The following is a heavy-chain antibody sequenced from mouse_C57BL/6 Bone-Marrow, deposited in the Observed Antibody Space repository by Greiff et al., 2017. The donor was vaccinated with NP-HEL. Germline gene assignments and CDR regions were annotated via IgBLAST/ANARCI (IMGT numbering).Heavy chain of an antibody. D-gene: IGHD2-13*01. CDR3: TTDYSDPAYYAMGC. J-gene: IGHJ4*01. Sequence: EVQLQQSGAELVRPGASVKLSCTASGFNIKDDYMHWVKQRPEQGLEWIGWIDPENGDTEYASKFQGKATITADTSSNTAYLQLSSLTSEDTAVYYCTTDYSDPAYYAMGCWGQGASVTVAS. V-gene: IGHV14-4*01. CDR2: IDPENGDT. CDR1: GFNIKDDY.